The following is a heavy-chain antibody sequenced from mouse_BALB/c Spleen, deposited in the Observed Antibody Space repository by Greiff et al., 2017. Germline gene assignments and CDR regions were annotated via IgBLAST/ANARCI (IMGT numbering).Heavy chain of an antibody. CDR2: ISNGGGST. CDR3: ASTRSTMITTSAMDY. V-gene: IGHV5-12-2*01. D-gene: IGHD2-4*01. J-gene: IGHJ4*01. Sequence: EVQLVESGGGLVQPGGSLKLSCAASGFTFSSYTMSWVRQTPEKRLEWVAYISNGGGSTYYPDTVKGLFTISRDTAKNTRYLQMSSLKSEDTALYYCASTRSTMITTSAMDYWGQGTSVTVSS. CDR1: GFTFSSYT.